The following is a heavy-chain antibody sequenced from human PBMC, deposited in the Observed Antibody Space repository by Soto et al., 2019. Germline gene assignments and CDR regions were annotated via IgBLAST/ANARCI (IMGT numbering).Heavy chain of an antibody. V-gene: IGHV3-11*06. J-gene: IGHJ4*02. CDR1: GFTFTDYH. CDR3: ARSLRATSPLTF. CDR2: ISETGSHT. Sequence: PGGSLRLSCEASGFTFTDYHMSWIRQAPGKGLEWVALISETGSHTAYAESVKGRFTISRDNARPSVFLQMNSLRSDDTAVYFCARSLRATSPLTFWGQGTPLTVSS. D-gene: IGHD7-27*01.